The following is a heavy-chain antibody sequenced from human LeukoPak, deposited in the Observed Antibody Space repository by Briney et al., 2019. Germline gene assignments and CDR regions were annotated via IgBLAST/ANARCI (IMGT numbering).Heavy chain of an antibody. D-gene: IGHD6-13*01. J-gene: IGHJ4*02. V-gene: IGHV4-61*02. Sequence: PSQTLSLTCTVSGGSISSGDYYWSWIRQPAGKGLEWIGRIYTSGSTNYNPSLKSRVTMSVDTSKNQFSLKLSSVTAADTAVYYCARGAYSSSWYEGYYFDYWGQGTLVTVSS. CDR3: ARGAYSSSWYEGYYFDY. CDR1: GGSISSGDYY. CDR2: IYTSGST.